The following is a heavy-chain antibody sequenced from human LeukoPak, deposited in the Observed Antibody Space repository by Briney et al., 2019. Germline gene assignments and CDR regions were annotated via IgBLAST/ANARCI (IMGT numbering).Heavy chain of an antibody. CDR2: ISGSGGRT. V-gene: IGHV3-23*01. CDR3: ARDTHSQPRDGYNGIFDV. J-gene: IGHJ4*02. Sequence: RPGGSLRLSCAASGFTFSSYWMSWVRQAPGKGLEWVSLISGSGGRTYYADSVKGRFTISRDNSKNTLFLQMNSLRVEDTAVYYCARDTHSQPRDGYNGIFDVWGQGSLVTVSS. D-gene: IGHD5-24*01. CDR1: GFTFSSYW.